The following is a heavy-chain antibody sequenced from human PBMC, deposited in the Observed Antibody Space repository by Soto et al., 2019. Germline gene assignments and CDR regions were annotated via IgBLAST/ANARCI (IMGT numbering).Heavy chain of an antibody. D-gene: IGHD4-17*01. Sequence: RLSCAASGFTFSDYYMSWIRQAPGKGLEWVSYISSSGSTIYYADSVKGRFTISRDNAKNSLYLQMNSLRAEDTAVYYCARDHRRRTTVTTADYWGQGTLVTVSS. CDR1: GFTFSDYY. J-gene: IGHJ4*02. CDR3: ARDHRRRTTVTTADY. V-gene: IGHV3-11*01. CDR2: ISSSGSTI.